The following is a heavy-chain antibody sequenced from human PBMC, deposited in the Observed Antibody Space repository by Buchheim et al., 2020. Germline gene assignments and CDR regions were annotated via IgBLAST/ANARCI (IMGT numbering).Heavy chain of an antibody. Sequence: QVQLQESGPGLVKPSETLSLTCTVSGGSISSYYWSWIRQPPGKGLEWIGYIYYSGSTNYNPSLKSRVTISVDTSKNQFSLKLSSVTAADTAVYNCARDMMEQQLVRWFDPWGQGTL. CDR2: IYYSGST. CDR3: ARDMMEQQLVRWFDP. D-gene: IGHD6-13*01. V-gene: IGHV4-59*01. J-gene: IGHJ5*02. CDR1: GGSISSYY.